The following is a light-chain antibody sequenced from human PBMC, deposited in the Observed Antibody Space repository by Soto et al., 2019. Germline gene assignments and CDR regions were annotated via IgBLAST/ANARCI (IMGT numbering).Light chain of an antibody. V-gene: IGKV1-5*03. CDR3: QQYDRFPYT. J-gene: IGKJ2*01. CDR2: KAS. Sequence: IPMTQSPSTLSASVGDTVTITCRASQSISNWLAWYQQKPGQAPKLLIHKASTLESGVPSRFSGSGSGTEFTLTISSLQPDDFATFYCQQYDRFPYTFGQGTKLEIK. CDR1: QSISNW.